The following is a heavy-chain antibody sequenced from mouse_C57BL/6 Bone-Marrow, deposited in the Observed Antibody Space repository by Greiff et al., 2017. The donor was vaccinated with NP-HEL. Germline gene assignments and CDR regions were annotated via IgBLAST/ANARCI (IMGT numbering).Heavy chain of an antibody. CDR2: IYPGDGDT. V-gene: IGHV1-82*01. D-gene: IGHD3-3*01. Sequence: QVQLQQSGPELVKPGASVKISCKASGYAFSSSWMNWVKQRPGKGLEWIGRIYPGDGDTNYNGKFKGKATLTADKSSSTAYMQLSSLTSEDSGVYFCASRAWFAYWGQGTLVTVSA. CDR3: ASRAWFAY. J-gene: IGHJ3*01. CDR1: GYAFSSSW.